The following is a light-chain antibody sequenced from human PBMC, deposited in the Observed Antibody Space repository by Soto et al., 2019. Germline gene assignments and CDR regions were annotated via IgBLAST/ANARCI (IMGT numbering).Light chain of an antibody. V-gene: IGKV3-20*01. J-gene: IGKJ2*01. Sequence: EIVLTQSPGTLSLSPGERATLSCRASQTVSSNLAWYQQKPGQAPRLLIYGASSRASDIPDRFSGSGSGTDFTLTISRLEPEDFAVYYCQQYGSSYTFGQGTKLEIK. CDR1: QTVSSN. CDR2: GAS. CDR3: QQYGSSYT.